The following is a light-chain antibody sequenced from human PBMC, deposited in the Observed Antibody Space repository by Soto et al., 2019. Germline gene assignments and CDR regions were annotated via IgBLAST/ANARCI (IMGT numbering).Light chain of an antibody. Sequence: QSVLTQPPSVSGSPGQSVTIHCTGSSSDVGSFSRVSWYQQPPGTAPKLIIYEVSYRPSGVPDRFSGSKSGNTASLTISGRLAEDEADYYCRSYTAGNTYVFGTGTELTVL. V-gene: IGLV2-18*02. CDR1: SSDVGSFSR. CDR2: EVS. J-gene: IGLJ1*01. CDR3: RSYTAGNTYV.